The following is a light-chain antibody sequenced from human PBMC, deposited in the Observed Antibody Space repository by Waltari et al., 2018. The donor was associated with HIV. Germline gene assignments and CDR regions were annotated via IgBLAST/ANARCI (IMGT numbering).Light chain of an antibody. J-gene: IGKJ4*01. CDR3: QQRSSWPLT. CDR1: QSVSSL. CDR2: DAP. V-gene: IGKV3-11*01. Sequence: ENVLTQSPATLSLSPGERATLSCRASQSVSSLLAWYQQKPGQAPRLLIYDAPNRATGTPPRFSGSGSGTDFTLSISSLEPEDFAVYYCQQRSSWPLTFGGGTKVEIK.